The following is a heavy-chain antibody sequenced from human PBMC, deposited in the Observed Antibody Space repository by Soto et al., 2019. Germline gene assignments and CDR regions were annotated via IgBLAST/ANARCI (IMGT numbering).Heavy chain of an antibody. Sequence: QVQLVQSGAEVKKPGSSVKVSCKASGGTFSSYAISWVRQAPGQGLEWMGGIIPMFGTTNYAQKFQGRVTITADESTRPAYRERSSLRSEDTAVYYCARVVTVLKSFHSWYFYLWGRGTLVTVSS. V-gene: IGHV1-69*12. CDR1: GGTFSSYA. CDR2: IIPMFGTT. CDR3: ARVVTVLKSFHSWYFYL. J-gene: IGHJ2*01. D-gene: IGHD4-17*01.